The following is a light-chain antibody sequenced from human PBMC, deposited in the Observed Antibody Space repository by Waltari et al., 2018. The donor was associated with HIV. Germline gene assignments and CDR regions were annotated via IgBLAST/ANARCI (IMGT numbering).Light chain of an antibody. J-gene: IGLJ3*02. CDR1: SSNIGSNY. CDR3: AAWDDGLSGPV. CDR2: RTN. V-gene: IGLV1-47*01. Sequence: QSVLTQPPSASGTPGQRVTLSCSGRSSNIGSNYVYWYQQLPETAPKLLIYRTNQRPSGVPDRFSGSKSGTSASLAITGLRSEDEADYYCAAWDDGLSGPVFGGGTKLTVL.